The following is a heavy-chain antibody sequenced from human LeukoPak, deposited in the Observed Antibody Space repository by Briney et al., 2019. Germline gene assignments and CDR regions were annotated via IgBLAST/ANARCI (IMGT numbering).Heavy chain of an antibody. D-gene: IGHD2-15*01. V-gene: IGHV4-39*07. Sequence: SETLSLTCAVSGGSFSTSNSYWGWIRRPQGQGLDWVVSIYCSGNTYYNPYLKSRVTISVDTSKIQFSLKLSSVTAADTAVYYCARDCGGGSCYSGDYWGQGTLVTVSS. J-gene: IGHJ4*02. CDR2: IYCSGNT. CDR1: GGSFSTSNSY. CDR3: ARDCGGGSCYSGDY.